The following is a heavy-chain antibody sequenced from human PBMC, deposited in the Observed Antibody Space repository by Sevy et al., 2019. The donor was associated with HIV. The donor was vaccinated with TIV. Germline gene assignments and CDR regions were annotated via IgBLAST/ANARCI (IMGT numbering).Heavy chain of an antibody. Sequence: SETLSLTCTVSAGSISSSSYYWGWIRQPPGKGLEWIGSIYYSGSTYYNPSLKSRVTISVDTSKNQFSLKLSSVTAADTAVYYCGGGYCSSTSCYYGMDVWGQGTTVTVSS. J-gene: IGHJ6*02. CDR3: GGGYCSSTSCYYGMDV. D-gene: IGHD2-2*01. CDR1: AGSISSSSYY. V-gene: IGHV4-39*01. CDR2: IYYSGST.